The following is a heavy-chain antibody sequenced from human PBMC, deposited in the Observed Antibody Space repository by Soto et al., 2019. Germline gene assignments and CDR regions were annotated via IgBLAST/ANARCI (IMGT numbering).Heavy chain of an antibody. CDR3: AREEPHITWFRY. J-gene: IGHJ4*02. CDR1: GLAFSNYW. V-gene: IGHV3-7*01. CDR2: IKQDGSEK. Sequence: EVQLVESGGGWVQPGGSLRLSCTTSGLAFSNYWMTWVRQAPGKGLEWVANIKQDGSEKNYVDSVKGRFTISRDNAKNPLYLQMSSLRDEDTAVYYCAREEPHITWFRYWGQGTLVSVSS. D-gene: IGHD1-26*01.